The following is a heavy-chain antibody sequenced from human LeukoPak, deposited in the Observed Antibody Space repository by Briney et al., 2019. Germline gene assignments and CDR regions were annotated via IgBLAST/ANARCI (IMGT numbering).Heavy chain of an antibody. D-gene: IGHD3-22*01. J-gene: IGHJ6*03. CDR2: ISSSGSTI. CDR1: GFTFSSYE. V-gene: IGHV3-48*03. Sequence: GGSLRLSCAASGFTFSSYEMNWVRQAPGKGLEWVSYISSSGSTIYYADSVKGRFTISRDNAKNSLYLQMNSLRAEDTAVYYCARDPEYYDSSGFFYYYYYMDVWGKGTTVTISS. CDR3: ARDPEYYDSSGFFYYYYYMDV.